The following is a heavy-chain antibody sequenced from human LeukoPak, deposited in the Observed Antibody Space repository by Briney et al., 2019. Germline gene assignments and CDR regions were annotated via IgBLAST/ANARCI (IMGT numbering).Heavy chain of an antibody. CDR1: GDNFRGYA. CDR3: AGQYRDYYGSGSYGILVY. D-gene: IGHD3-10*01. Sequence: SVKVSCKASGDNFRGYAFSWVRQAPGQGLEWMGGIIPIFGTANYAQKFQGRVTITADESTSTAYMELSSLRSEDTAVYYCAGQYRDYYGSGSYGILVYWGQGTLVTVSS. CDR2: IIPIFGTA. V-gene: IGHV1-69*13. J-gene: IGHJ4*02.